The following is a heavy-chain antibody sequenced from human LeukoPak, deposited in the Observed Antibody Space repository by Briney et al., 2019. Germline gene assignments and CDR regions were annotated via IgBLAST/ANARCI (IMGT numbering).Heavy chain of an antibody. CDR3: ATWGGNSRYYFDY. D-gene: IGHD4-23*01. Sequence: VASVKVSCKASGYTFTGYYMHWVRQAPGQGLVWMGWIGPNSGGTNYAQKFQGRVTMTRDTSISTAYMELSRLRSDDTAVYYCATWGGNSRYYFDYWGQGTLVTVSS. J-gene: IGHJ4*02. CDR1: GYTFTGYY. V-gene: IGHV1-2*02. CDR2: IGPNSGGT.